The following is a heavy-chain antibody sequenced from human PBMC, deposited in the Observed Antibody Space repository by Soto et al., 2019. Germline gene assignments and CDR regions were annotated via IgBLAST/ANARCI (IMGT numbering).Heavy chain of an antibody. J-gene: IGHJ5*01. CDR1: GFPFSSYT. V-gene: IGHV3-21*06. CDR2: ITNRGTHT. D-gene: IGHD2-15*01. CDR3: TRAHEVAWFDS. Sequence: GGSLRLSCTACGFPFSSYTMNWVRQAPGKGLQWVASITNRGTHTYSADSVKGRCTISRDNDKNSLYLQMNNLRAEDTATYYCTRAHEVAWFDSWGLGTLVTVSS.